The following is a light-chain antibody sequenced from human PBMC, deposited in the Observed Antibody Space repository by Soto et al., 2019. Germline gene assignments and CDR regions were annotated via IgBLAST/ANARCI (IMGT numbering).Light chain of an antibody. CDR3: QQRHMWPIT. Sequence: EVVLTQSPVTLSVSPGERATLSCRASQSFRGLLAWYQQKPGQAPRLLIYDAYNRATGIPPRFSGSGSGTAFTLTISSLEPEDSAVYYGQQRHMWPITFGQGTLLEIK. CDR1: QSFRGL. CDR2: DAY. V-gene: IGKV3-11*01. J-gene: IGKJ5*01.